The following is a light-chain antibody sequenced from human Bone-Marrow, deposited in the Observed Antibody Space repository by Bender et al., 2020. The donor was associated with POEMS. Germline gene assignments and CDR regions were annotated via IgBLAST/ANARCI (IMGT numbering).Light chain of an antibody. Sequence: QSALTQPASVSGSPGQSITISCTGTTSDVVAYNYVSWYQHHPGKAPKLVIYDVLKRPSGVPDRFSGSKSGDTASLTISGLEAEDEAEYYCCSYGDGYTFVFGTGTKVTVL. J-gene: IGLJ1*01. CDR1: TSDVVAYNY. V-gene: IGLV2-11*01. CDR2: DVL. CDR3: CSYGDGYTFV.